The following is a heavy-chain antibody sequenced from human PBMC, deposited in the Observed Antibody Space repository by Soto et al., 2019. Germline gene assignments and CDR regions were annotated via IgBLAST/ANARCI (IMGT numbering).Heavy chain of an antibody. V-gene: IGHV3-30*03. D-gene: IGHD2-21*02. Sequence: QVQLVQSGGGVVQPGRSLRLSCAASGFSFHTYGMHWVRQAPGKGLEWVALISHDGSDTYYADSVRGRLTISRDNFNNTLYLQMSSLRAEDTAVYYCARTLGGDSTGPVDCWGLGIVVTVSS. CDR3: ARTLGGDSTGPVDC. CDR2: ISHDGSDT. CDR1: GFSFHTYG. J-gene: IGHJ4*02.